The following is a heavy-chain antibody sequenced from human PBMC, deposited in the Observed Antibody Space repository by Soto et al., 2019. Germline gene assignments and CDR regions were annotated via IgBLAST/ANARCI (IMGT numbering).Heavy chain of an antibody. Sequence: QVQLQESGPGLVKPSQTLSLTCTVSGGSISSGDYYWSWIRQPPGKGLEWIGYIYYSGSTYYNPSLKSRVTISVDTSKNQFSLKLSSVTAADTAVYYCARDSTRITIFGDPRYYYGMDVWGQGTTVTVSS. J-gene: IGHJ6*02. V-gene: IGHV4-30-4*01. D-gene: IGHD3-3*01. CDR3: ARDSTRITIFGDPRYYYGMDV. CDR1: GGSISSGDYY. CDR2: IYYSGST.